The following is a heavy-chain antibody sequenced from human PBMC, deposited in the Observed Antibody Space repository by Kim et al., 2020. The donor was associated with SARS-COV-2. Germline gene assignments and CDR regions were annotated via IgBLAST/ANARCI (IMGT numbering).Heavy chain of an antibody. J-gene: IGHJ5*02. CDR2: MNPNSGNT. D-gene: IGHD3-22*01. CDR3: ARGGNYYDSSGLGWFDP. V-gene: IGHV1-8*01. Sequence: ASVKVSCKASGYTFTSYDINWVRQATGQGLEWMGWMNPNSGNTGYAQKFQGRVTMTRNTSISTAYMELSSLRSEDTAVYYCARGGNYYDSSGLGWFDPWGQGTLVTVSS. CDR1: GYTFTSYD.